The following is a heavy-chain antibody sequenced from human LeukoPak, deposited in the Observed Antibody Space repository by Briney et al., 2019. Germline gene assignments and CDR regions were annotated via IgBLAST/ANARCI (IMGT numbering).Heavy chain of an antibody. CDR1: GFTFSSYG. CDR2: ISYDGSNK. J-gene: IGHJ4*02. V-gene: IGHV3-30*03. Sequence: PGGSLRLSCAASGFTFSSYGMHWVRQAPGKGLEWVAVISYDGSNKYYADSVKGRFTISRDNSKNTLYLQMNSLRAEDTAVYYCYCSSTSCSLNWGQGTLATVSS. CDR3: YCSSTSCSLN. D-gene: IGHD2-2*01.